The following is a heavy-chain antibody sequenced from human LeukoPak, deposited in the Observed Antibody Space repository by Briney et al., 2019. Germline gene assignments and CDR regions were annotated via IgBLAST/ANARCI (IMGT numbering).Heavy chain of an antibody. CDR2: INTDGSIT. Sequence: PGGSLRLSCAASGFTFSSSWMHWVRQAPGKGLVWVARINTDGSITNYADSVKGRFTISRDSAKSTLYLQMNSLRAGDTAVYYCIRSLIGVDEFWGQGTLVTVSS. J-gene: IGHJ4*02. D-gene: IGHD2-8*01. CDR1: GFTFSSSW. CDR3: IRSLIGVDEF. V-gene: IGHV3-74*01.